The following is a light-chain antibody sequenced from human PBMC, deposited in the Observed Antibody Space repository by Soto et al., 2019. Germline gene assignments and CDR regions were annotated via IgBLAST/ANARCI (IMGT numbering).Light chain of an antibody. J-gene: IGLJ1*01. V-gene: IGLV2-11*01. CDR1: GSDAGDSSH. Sequence: QSVLTQRRSVSGSPGQSVTISCTATGSDAGDSSHVSWYQLHPGKAPKLMIYEVNNQRPSGVPDRFSGSKPGTSASLAISGLQSEDEADYYCAAWDDSLNGFYVFGTGTKVTVL. CDR3: AAWDDSLNGFYV. CDR2: EVN.